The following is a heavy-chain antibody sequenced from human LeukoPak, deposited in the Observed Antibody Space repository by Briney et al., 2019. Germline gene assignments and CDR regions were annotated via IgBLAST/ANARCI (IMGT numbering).Heavy chain of an antibody. CDR3: ARGPYSSSWYGKNKEREGYMDV. CDR1: GYTFTNSY. CDR2: INPDGGNT. D-gene: IGHD6-13*01. V-gene: IGHV1-46*01. Sequence: GASVKFSSKASGYTFTNSYIHWVRRAPGQVLEWMGLINPDGGNTNYAEKLQGRVTMTTDTSTSTAYMELRSLRSDDTAVYYCARGPYSSSWYGKNKEREGYMDVWGKGTTVTISS. J-gene: IGHJ6*03.